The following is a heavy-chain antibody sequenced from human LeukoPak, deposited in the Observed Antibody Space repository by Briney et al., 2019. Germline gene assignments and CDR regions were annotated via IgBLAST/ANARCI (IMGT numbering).Heavy chain of an antibody. V-gene: IGHV3-9*01. D-gene: IGHD3-22*01. CDR1: GFTFDDYA. CDR2: ISWNSGSI. Sequence: GGSLRLSCAASGFTFDDYAMHWVRQAPGKGLEWVSGISWNSGSIGYADSVKGRFTISRDNAKNSLYLQMNGLRAEDTALYYCAKDIYYDSSGDFDYWGQGTLVTVSS. J-gene: IGHJ4*02. CDR3: AKDIYYDSSGDFDY.